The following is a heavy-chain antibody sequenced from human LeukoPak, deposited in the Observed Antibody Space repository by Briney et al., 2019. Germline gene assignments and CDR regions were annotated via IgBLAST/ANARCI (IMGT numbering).Heavy chain of an antibody. CDR2: ISGSGDGT. CDR3: AKLRDYYDSSGLFDY. D-gene: IGHD3-22*01. CDR1: GFTFSSYA. J-gene: IGHJ4*02. V-gene: IGHV3-23*01. Sequence: GGSLRLSCAASGFTFSSYAMSWVRHAPGNGLEWVSSISGSGDGTYYADSVKGRFTISRDNSKNTLYLQMNSLRAEDTAVHYCAKLRDYYDSSGLFDYWGQGTLVTVSS.